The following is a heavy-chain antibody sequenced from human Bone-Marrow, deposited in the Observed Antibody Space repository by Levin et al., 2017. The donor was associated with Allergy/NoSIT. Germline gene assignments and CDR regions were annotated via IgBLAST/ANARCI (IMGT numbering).Heavy chain of an antibody. CDR3: ASPRYNWNEHTFNV. CDR2: IYHSGST. Sequence: SETLSLTCAVSGGSISSSNWWSWVRQPPGKGLEWIGEIYHSGSTNYNPSLKSRLTISVDKSKNHFSLKMSSVTAADTAVYYCASPRYNWNEHTFNVWGQGTMVTVSS. V-gene: IGHV4-4*02. J-gene: IGHJ3*01. D-gene: IGHD1-20*01. CDR1: GGSISSSNW.